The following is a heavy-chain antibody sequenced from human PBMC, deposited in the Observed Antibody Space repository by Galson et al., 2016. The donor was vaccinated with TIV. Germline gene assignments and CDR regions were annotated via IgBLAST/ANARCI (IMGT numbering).Heavy chain of an antibody. V-gene: IGHV3-30*01. Sequence: SLRLSCAASGFTFSNYPMHWVRQTPGKGLEWVAVISYDGRIEDYADSVKGRFTISRDDSRNTLYLQMNSLRTEDTAIYYCARDAVIGTSDYFDYWGQGTLVTVSS. J-gene: IGHJ4*02. CDR2: ISYDGRIE. D-gene: IGHD2-21*01. CDR3: ARDAVIGTSDYFDY. CDR1: GFTFSNYP.